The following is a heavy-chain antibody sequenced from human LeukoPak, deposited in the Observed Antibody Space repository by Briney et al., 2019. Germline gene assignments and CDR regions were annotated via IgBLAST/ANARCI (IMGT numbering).Heavy chain of an antibody. CDR2: INPNSGGT. CDR3: AGEEASFGEHDY. Sequence: GASVKVSCKASGYTFTGYYMHWVRQAPGQGLEWMGWINPNSGGTNYAQKFQGRVTMTRDMSTSTVYMELSSLRSEDTAVYYCAGEEASFGEHDYWGQGTLVTVSS. J-gene: IGHJ4*02. V-gene: IGHV1-2*02. D-gene: IGHD3-10*01. CDR1: GYTFTGYY.